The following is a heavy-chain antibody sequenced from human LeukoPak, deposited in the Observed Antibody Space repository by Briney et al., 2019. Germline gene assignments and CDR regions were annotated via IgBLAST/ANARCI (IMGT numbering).Heavy chain of an antibody. CDR1: GFTFSSYA. CDR3: FLRQDPEASNLFDY. Sequence: GGSLRLSCAASGFTFSSYAMHWVRQAPGKGLEWVAVISYDGSNKYCADSVKGRFTISRDNSKNTLYLQMNSLRAEDTAVYYCFLRQDPEASNLFDYWGQGTLVTVSS. V-gene: IGHV3-30*01. J-gene: IGHJ4*02. CDR2: ISYDGSNK. D-gene: IGHD1-14*01.